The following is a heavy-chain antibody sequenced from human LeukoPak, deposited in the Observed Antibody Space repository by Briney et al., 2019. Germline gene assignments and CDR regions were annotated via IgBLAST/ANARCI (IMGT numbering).Heavy chain of an antibody. Sequence: SSETLSLTCTVSGGSISSYYWSWIRQPPGKGLEWIGYIYYSGSTHYNPSLKSRVTISVDTSKNQFSLKLSSVTAADTAVYYCARLKDGSGGWFDPWGQGTLVTVSS. J-gene: IGHJ5*02. CDR3: ARLKDGSGGWFDP. D-gene: IGHD2-15*01. CDR1: GGSISSYY. V-gene: IGHV4-59*08. CDR2: IYYSGST.